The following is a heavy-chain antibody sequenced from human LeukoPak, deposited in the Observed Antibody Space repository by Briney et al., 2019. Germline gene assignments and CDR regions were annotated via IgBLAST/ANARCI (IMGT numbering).Heavy chain of an antibody. D-gene: IGHD5-12*01. CDR3: ARSGYKTLGSFDY. J-gene: IGHJ4*02. Sequence: SETLSLTCTVSGASIGTYYWTWIRQPPGKGLEWIGYIYNSGTTNYNSSLESRVTISVDTSKNQFSLKLSSMTAADTAVYYCARSGYKTLGSFDYWGQGTLVTVSS. V-gene: IGHV4-59*08. CDR1: GASIGTYY. CDR2: IYNSGTT.